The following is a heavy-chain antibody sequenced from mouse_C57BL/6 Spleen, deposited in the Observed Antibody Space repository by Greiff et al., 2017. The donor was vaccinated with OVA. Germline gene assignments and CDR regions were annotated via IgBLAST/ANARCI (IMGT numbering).Heavy chain of an antibody. CDR2: IYPGSGST. D-gene: IGHD2-1*01. J-gene: IGHJ3*01. Sequence: VQLQQPGAELVKPGASVKMSCKASGYTFTSYWITWVKQRPGQGLEWIGDIYPGSGSTNYNEKFKSKATLTVDTSSSTAYMQLSSLTSEDSAVYYCARDYYCNSAWFAYWGQGTLVTVSA. V-gene: IGHV1-55*01. CDR1: GYTFTSYW. CDR3: ARDYYCNSAWFAY.